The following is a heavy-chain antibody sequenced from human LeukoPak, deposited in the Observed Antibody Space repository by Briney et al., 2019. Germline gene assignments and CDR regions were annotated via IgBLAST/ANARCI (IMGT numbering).Heavy chain of an antibody. CDR1: GYTFTNYH. D-gene: IGHD6-25*01. Sequence: ASVKVSCTASGYTFTNYHINWVRQAPGQGLEWMGWMNPNNGDSGYAQKFQGRVTITRDTSISTSYMELRSLRPDDTAVYFCARTTSFTASGYDYWGQGTLVTVSS. CDR3: ARTTSFTASGYDY. CDR2: MNPNNGDS. V-gene: IGHV1-8*03. J-gene: IGHJ4*02.